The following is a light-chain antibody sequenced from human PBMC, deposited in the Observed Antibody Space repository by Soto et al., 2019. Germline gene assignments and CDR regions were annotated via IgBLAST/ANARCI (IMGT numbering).Light chain of an antibody. CDR3: SSYTSSSTQVV. CDR1: STDIGGYNF. J-gene: IGLJ2*01. V-gene: IGLV2-18*02. Sequence: QSALTQPPSASGSPGQSVTISCTGTSTDIGGYNFVSWYQQQPGKAPTLLIYEVYKRPSGVPDRFSGSKSGNTASLTISGLQAEDEADYYCSSYTSSSTQVVFGGGTQLTVL. CDR2: EVY.